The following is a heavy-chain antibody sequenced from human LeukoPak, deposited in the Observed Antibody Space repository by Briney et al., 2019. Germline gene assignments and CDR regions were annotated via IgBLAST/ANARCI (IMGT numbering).Heavy chain of an antibody. CDR3: ARARIDY. Sequence: QAGGSLRLSCAASGFTFSSYWMTWVRQAPGKGLEWVGNIKRDGSEKYYVDSVKGRFTISRDNAKNSLYLQMHSLRAEGTAVYYCARARIDYWGQGTLVTVSS. CDR2: IKRDGSEK. CDR1: GFTFSSYW. V-gene: IGHV3-7*04. D-gene: IGHD1-14*01. J-gene: IGHJ4*02.